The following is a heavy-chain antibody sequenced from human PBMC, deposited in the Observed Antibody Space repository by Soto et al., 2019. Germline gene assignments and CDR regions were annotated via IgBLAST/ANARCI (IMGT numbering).Heavy chain of an antibody. CDR3: ARGDKGGFDL. J-gene: IGHJ3*01. CDR2: IPSDGSST. Sequence: EVQLVESEGGLVQRGGSLRLSCAASGFTFNYYWMHWVRQAPGQGLVWVSHIPSDGSSTTYADSVKGRFTISRDNAKNTLYLQMNSRRAEDTAVDYCARGDKGGFDLWGQGTTVTVSS. V-gene: IGHV3-74*01. CDR1: GFTFNYYW. D-gene: IGHD2-21*02.